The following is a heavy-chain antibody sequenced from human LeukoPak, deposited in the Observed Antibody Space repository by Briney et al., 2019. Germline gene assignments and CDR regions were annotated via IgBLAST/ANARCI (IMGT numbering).Heavy chain of an antibody. J-gene: IGHJ4*02. CDR2: ISYDVSTK. V-gene: IGHV3-30*18. Sequence: PGGSLRLSCAASGFTFRSYGMHWVRQVPGKGLEWVAVISYDVSTKYYADSVKGRFTISRDNSKNMLYLEVISLTADDTAVYYCAKDDAWLRFGEWSQGTLVTVSS. CDR1: GFTFRSYG. D-gene: IGHD3-10*01. CDR3: AKDDAWLRFGE.